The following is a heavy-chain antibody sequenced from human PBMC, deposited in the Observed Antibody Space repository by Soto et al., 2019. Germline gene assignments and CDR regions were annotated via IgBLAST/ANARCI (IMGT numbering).Heavy chain of an antibody. D-gene: IGHD6-13*01. CDR2: IWYDGSNK. CDR1: GFTFSNYG. J-gene: IGHJ4*02. CDR3: GRDYRSSWCPGY. V-gene: IGHV3-33*01. Sequence: QVQLVESGGGVVQPGRSLRLSCAASGFTFSNYGMHWVRQAPGKGLGWVAVIWYDGSNKYYADSVKGRFTISRDKSKNTLDLQMNSLRVEDTAVYYCGRDYRSSWCPGYWGQGTLVTVSS.